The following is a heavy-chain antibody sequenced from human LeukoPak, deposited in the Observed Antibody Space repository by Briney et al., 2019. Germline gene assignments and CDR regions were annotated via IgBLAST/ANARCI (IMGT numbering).Heavy chain of an antibody. D-gene: IGHD1-7*01. CDR2: IYYSGTT. V-gene: IGHV4-39*07. J-gene: IGHJ3*02. CDR3: ARDRRWELQHAFDI. Sequence: PSETLSLTCTVSGDSISSSSYYWAWIRQPPGKGLECIGSIYYSGTTYYKPSLKSRVTISVDTSRSQFSLKVGSVTAADTAVYYCARDRRWELQHAFDIWGRGTMVTVSS. CDR1: GDSISSSSYY.